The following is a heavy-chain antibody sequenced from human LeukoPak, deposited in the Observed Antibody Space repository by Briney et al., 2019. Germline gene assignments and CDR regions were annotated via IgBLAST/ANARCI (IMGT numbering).Heavy chain of an antibody. D-gene: IGHD2-2*01. CDR3: ASGRTDIVVVPATLRNYYFDY. J-gene: IGHJ4*02. CDR1: GYSFNDKY. CDR2: INPNSGGT. V-gene: IGHV1-2*02. Sequence: ASVKVSCKASGYSFNDKYLHWVRQAPGQGLEWMGSINPNSGGTNYAQKFQGRVTMTTDTSMSTAYMELSRLTSDDTAVYYCASGRTDIVVVPATLRNYYFDYWGQGTLVTVSS.